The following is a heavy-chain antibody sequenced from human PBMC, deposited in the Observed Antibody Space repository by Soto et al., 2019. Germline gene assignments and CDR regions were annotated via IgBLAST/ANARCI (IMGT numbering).Heavy chain of an antibody. Sequence: GGSLRLSCAASGFSFSDYEMNWVRQTPGRGLEWLSYISSSGGTIKYADSVKGRFTISRDNAKNSLYLQMHSLRVDDTAVYYCARDAFEIYYKFGLDVWGQGTPVTVSS. CDR2: ISSSGGTI. CDR3: ARDAFEIYYKFGLDV. V-gene: IGHV3-48*03. J-gene: IGHJ6*02. CDR1: GFSFSDYE. D-gene: IGHD3-10*01.